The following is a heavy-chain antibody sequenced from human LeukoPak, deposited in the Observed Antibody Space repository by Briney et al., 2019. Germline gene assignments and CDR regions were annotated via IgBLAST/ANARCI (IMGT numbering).Heavy chain of an antibody. V-gene: IGHV3-23*01. J-gene: IGHJ4*02. CDR2: ISATGGST. CDR3: ANRPLAS. Sequence: GGSVTLLCAASGFSFSTYAMSWVRQAPGKGLEWVSAISATGGSTYYADSVKGRFTISRDNSKNTLYLQINTLRAEDTAVYYCANRPLASWRQGTLVTVSS. CDR1: GFSFSTYA.